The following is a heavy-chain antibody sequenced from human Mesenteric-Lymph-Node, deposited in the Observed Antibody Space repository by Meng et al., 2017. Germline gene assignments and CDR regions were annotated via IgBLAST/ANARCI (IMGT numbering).Heavy chain of an antibody. CDR2: MNPNSGNT. CDR1: GYTFTSYD. J-gene: IGHJ4*02. V-gene: IGHV1-8*01. CDR3: ARAQWLAPYYFDY. D-gene: IGHD6-19*01. Sequence: ASVKVSCKASGYTFTSYDINWVRQATGQGLEWMGWMNPNSGNTGYAQKFQGRVTMTRNTSISTAYMELSSLRSDDTAVYYCARAQWLAPYYFDYWGQGTLVTVSS.